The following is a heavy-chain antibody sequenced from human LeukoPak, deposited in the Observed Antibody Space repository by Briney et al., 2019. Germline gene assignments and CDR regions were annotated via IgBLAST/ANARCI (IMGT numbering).Heavy chain of an antibody. J-gene: IGHJ4*02. CDR1: GLTFSSYW. CDR3: ARDYGGTLDY. CDR2: IKQDGSEK. V-gene: IGHV3-7*01. D-gene: IGHD4-23*01. Sequence: GGSLRLSCAASGLTFSSYWMSWVRQAPGKGLEWVANIKQDGSEKYYVDSVKGRFTISRDNAKNSLYLQMNSLRAEDTAVYYCARDYGGTLDYWGQGTLVTVSS.